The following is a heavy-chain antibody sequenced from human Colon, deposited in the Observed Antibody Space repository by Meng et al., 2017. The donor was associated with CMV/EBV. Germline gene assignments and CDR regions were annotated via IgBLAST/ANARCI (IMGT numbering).Heavy chain of an antibody. D-gene: IGHD5-24*01. V-gene: IGHV3-21*04. Sequence: GESLKISCSGSGLTFTGYTLNWVRQVPGEGPEWVSLISASGSFIDYADSVKGRFITSRDDAKNSVFLQMNDLRVDATAVYYCARDRRDVSDPDSFDKWGQGTMVTVSS. J-gene: IGHJ3*02. CDR3: ARDRRDVSDPDSFDK. CDR2: ISASGSFI. CDR1: GLTFTGYT.